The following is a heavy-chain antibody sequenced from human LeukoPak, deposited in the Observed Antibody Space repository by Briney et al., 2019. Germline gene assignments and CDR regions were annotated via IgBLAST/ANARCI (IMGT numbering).Heavy chain of an antibody. V-gene: IGHV5-51*01. Sequence: GEPLKSSFQGSGYHFTTYWIGWVRPMPGKGLEWMGIIYPGDSDPRYSPSFQGQVTISADKSISTAYLQWSSLKASDSAMYYCVRHGLGSSWFGFDYWGQGTLVTVSS. CDR2: IYPGDSDP. CDR1: GYHFTTYW. J-gene: IGHJ4*02. D-gene: IGHD6-13*01. CDR3: VRHGLGSSWFGFDY.